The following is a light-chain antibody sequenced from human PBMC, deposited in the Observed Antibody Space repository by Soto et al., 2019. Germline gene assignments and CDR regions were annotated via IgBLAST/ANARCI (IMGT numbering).Light chain of an antibody. CDR1: SSDVGAFDY. J-gene: IGLJ2*01. CDR3: CSYAGGYTHAV. CDR2: DVS. V-gene: IGLV2-11*02. Sequence: QSVLTQPASVSGSPGQSITISCTGSSSDVGAFDYVSWYQQHPGKAPKLMIYDVSKRPSGIPDRFSGSKSGNTASLTISGLQAEDEADYYCCSYAGGYTHAVFGGGTKVTVL.